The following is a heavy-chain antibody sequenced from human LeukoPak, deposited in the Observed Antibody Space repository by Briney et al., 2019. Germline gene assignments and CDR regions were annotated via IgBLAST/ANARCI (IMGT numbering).Heavy chain of an antibody. J-gene: IGHJ5*02. D-gene: IGHD2-2*02. CDR1: GYTFTGYY. Sequence: ASVKVSCKASGYTFTGYYMHWVRQAPGQGLEWMGWINPNSGGTNYAQKFQGRVTMTRDTSISTAYMELSRLRSDDTAVYYCAGDPTCRSSTSCYTLPFDPWGQGTLVTVSS. CDR3: AGDPTCRSSTSCYTLPFDP. V-gene: IGHV1-2*02. CDR2: INPNSGGT.